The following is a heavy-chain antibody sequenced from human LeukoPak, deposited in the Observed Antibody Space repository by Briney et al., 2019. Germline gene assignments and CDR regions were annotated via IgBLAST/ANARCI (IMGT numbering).Heavy chain of an antibody. CDR3: AKDPGSIVGATSAY. J-gene: IGHJ4*02. D-gene: IGHD1-26*01. CDR1: GFTFSSYA. V-gene: IGHV3-23*01. Sequence: GGSLRLSCAASGFTFSSYAMSWVRQAPGKGLEWVSATSGSGGSTYYADSVKGRFTISRDNSKNTLYLQMNSLRAEDTAVYYCAKDPGSIVGATSAYWGQGTLVTVSS. CDR2: TSGSGGST.